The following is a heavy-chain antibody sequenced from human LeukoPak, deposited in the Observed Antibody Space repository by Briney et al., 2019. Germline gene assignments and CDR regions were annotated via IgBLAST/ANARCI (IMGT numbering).Heavy chain of an antibody. CDR3: ARVGANYYYGMDV. CDR1: GGPISSGSYY. Sequence: PSQTLSLTCTVPGGPISSGSYYWSWIRQPAGKGLEWIGRIYTSGSTNYNPSLKSRVPISVDTSKNQFSLKLSSVTAADTAVYYCARVGANYYYGMDVWGQGTTVTVSS. J-gene: IGHJ6*02. CDR2: IYTSGST. V-gene: IGHV4-61*02. D-gene: IGHD1-26*01.